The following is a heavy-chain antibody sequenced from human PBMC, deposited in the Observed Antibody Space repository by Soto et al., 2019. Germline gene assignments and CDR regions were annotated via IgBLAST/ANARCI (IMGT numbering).Heavy chain of an antibody. CDR3: ARESEDLTSNFDY. Sequence: GGSLRLSCASSGFTFTRYSTNWVRQAPGKGLEWVSSISSTTNYIYYGDSMKGRFTISRDNAKNSLYLEMNSLRAEDTAVYYCARESEDLTSNFDYWGQGTLVTVSS. V-gene: IGHV3-21*06. CDR1: GFTFTRYS. J-gene: IGHJ4*02. CDR2: ISSTTNYI.